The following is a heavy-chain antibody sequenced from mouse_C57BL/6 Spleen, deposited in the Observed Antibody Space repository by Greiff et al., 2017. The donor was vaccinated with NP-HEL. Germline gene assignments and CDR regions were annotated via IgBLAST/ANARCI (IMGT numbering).Heavy chain of an antibody. CDR1: GYTFTSYW. CDR2: IDPNSGGT. J-gene: IGHJ1*03. V-gene: IGHV1-72*01. D-gene: IGHD1-1*01. CDR3: ARSLYGSSYNFDV. Sequence: QVQLQQPVAELVKPGASVKLSCKASGYTFTSYWMHWVKQRPGRGLEWIGRIDPNSGGTKYNEKFKSKATLTVDKPSSTAYMQLSSLTSEDSAVYYCARSLYGSSYNFDVWGTGTTVTVSS.